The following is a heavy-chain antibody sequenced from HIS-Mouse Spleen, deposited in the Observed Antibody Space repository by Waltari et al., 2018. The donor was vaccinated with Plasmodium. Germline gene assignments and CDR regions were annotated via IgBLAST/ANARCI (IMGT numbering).Heavy chain of an antibody. CDR2: ISYDGSNK. Sequence: QVQLVESGGGVVQPGRSLRLSCAASGLPFSRYGMHWVRQAPGKGLEWVAVISYDGSNKYYADSVKGRFTISRDNSKNTLYLQMNSLRAEDTAVYYCAKAQGVINFDYWGQGTLVTVSS. CDR1: GLPFSRYG. D-gene: IGHD3-16*01. V-gene: IGHV3-30*18. CDR3: AKAQGVINFDY. J-gene: IGHJ4*02.